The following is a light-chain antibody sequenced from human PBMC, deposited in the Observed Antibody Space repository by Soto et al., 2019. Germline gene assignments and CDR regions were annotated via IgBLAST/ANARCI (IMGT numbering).Light chain of an antibody. J-gene: IGLJ2*01. CDR1: SSDVGGYKY. CDR3: SSYAGSNNVI. V-gene: IGLV2-8*01. Sequence: QSALTQPPSASGSPGQSVTISCTGTSSDVGGYKYVSWYQRHPGKAPKLIIYEVSRRPPGVPDRFSGSKSGNTASLTVSGLHAEDEADYYCSSYAGSNNVIFGGGTKVTVL. CDR2: EVS.